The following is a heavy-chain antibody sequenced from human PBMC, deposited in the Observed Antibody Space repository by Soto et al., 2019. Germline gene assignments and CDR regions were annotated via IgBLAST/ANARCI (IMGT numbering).Heavy chain of an antibody. CDR1: GFSFNTYE. J-gene: IGHJ4*02. D-gene: IGHD1-26*01. CDR3: AYGGSCDY. Sequence: LRLSCAASGFSFNTYEMNWVRQAPGKGLEWVSYISTSGSTIYYADSVKGRFTISRDNGKNSLYLQMNSLRAEDTAVYYCAYGGSCDYWGQGTQVTVSS. CDR2: ISTSGSTI. V-gene: IGHV3-48*03.